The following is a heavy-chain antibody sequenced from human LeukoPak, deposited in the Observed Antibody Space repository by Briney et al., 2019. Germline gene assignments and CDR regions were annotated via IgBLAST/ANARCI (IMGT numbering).Heavy chain of an antibody. CDR1: GGSFSGYY. Sequence: PSETLSLTCAVYGGSFSGYYWSWIRQPPGKGLEWIGEINHRGSTNYNPSLKSRVTISVDTSKNQFSLKLSSVTAADTAVYYCARHESRDGYNGGLDDAFDIWGQGTMVTVSS. V-gene: IGHV4-34*01. J-gene: IGHJ3*02. D-gene: IGHD5-24*01. CDR3: ARHESRDGYNGGLDDAFDI. CDR2: INHRGST.